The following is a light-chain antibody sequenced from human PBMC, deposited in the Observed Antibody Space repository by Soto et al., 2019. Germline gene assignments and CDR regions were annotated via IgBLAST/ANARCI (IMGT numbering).Light chain of an antibody. CDR2: AAS. V-gene: IGKV1-39*01. Sequence: DIQMTQSPSSLFASVGDRVTITCRASQNIDNFLNWYQQKPGKAPKLLISAASSLQNGVPSRFSGSGSGTDFTLTISSLQPEDFATYHCQQCFTAPTFGQGTRVEIK. J-gene: IGKJ2*01. CDR3: QQCFTAPT. CDR1: QNIDNF.